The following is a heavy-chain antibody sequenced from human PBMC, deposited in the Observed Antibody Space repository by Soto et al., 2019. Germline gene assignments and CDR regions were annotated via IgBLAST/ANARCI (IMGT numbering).Heavy chain of an antibody. J-gene: IGHJ4*02. CDR2: ISGSGNYT. CDR1: GCSFSSYS. D-gene: IGHD4-4*01. CDR3: AREGINNYNEYYFDS. Sequence: GGSLRRSGAASGCSFSSYSMNWVRQAPGKGPEWVSSISGSGNYTHYADFLRGRFTISRDNAKTSLYLQMNSLRAEDTAVYYCAREGINNYNEYYFDSWGQGTVVTVSS. V-gene: IGHV3-21*01.